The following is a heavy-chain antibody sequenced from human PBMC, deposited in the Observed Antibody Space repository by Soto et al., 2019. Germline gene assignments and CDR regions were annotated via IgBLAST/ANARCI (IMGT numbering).Heavy chain of an antibody. D-gene: IGHD6-13*01. J-gene: IGHJ6*02. CDR3: AGGVPPGYSSSWYNYYYYYGMDV. V-gene: IGHV1-69*01. CDR2: IIPIFGTA. CDR1: GGTFSSYA. Sequence: QVQLVQSGAEVKKPGSSVKVSCKASGGTFSSYAISWVRQAPGQGLEWMGGIIPIFGTANYAQKFQGRVTITADESTSTAYMELSSLRSEDTAVYYCAGGVPPGYSSSWYNYYYYYGMDVWGQGTTVTVSS.